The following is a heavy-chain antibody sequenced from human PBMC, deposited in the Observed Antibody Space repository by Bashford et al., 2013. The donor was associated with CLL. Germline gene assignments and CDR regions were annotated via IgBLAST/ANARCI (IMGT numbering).Heavy chain of an antibody. CDR3: ARDRIVGATGSDY. V-gene: IGHV1-2*02. Sequence: VKVSCKASGYTFTGYYMHWVRQAPGQGLEWMGWINPNSGGTNYAQKFQGRVTMTRDTSISTAYMELSRLRSDDTAVYYCARDRIVGATGSDYWGQGTLVTVSS. D-gene: IGHD1-26*01. CDR2: INPNSGGT. J-gene: IGHJ4*02. CDR1: GYTFTGYY.